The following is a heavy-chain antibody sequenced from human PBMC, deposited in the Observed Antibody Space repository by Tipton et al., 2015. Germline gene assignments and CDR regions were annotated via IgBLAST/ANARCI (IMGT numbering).Heavy chain of an antibody. V-gene: IGHV4-4*02. CDR2: IHHGGTT. CDR3: ARDRTAWSGAFDY. D-gene: IGHD3-3*01. CDR1: GDSISSTSW. Sequence: TLSLTCTVSGDSISSTSWWTWVRQPPGKGLEWIGEIHHGGTTNYNPSLKSRLTLSVDSSKNQFSLILSSVTAADTAVYYCARDRTAWSGAFDYWGQGTLVTVSS. J-gene: IGHJ4*02.